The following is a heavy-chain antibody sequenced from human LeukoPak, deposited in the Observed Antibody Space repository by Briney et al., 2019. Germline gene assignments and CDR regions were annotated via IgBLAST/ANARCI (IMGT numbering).Heavy chain of an antibody. D-gene: IGHD5/OR15-5a*01. Sequence: SVKVSCKASGFTFINSAMQWVRQARGQRLEWIGWIVVCSGNTNYAQKFQERVTITRDMSTSTAYMELSSLRYEDTAVCYCAADDLSTGDWGQGTLVTVLS. V-gene: IGHV1-58*02. J-gene: IGHJ4*02. CDR2: IVVCSGNT. CDR1: GFTFINSA. CDR3: AADDLSTGD.